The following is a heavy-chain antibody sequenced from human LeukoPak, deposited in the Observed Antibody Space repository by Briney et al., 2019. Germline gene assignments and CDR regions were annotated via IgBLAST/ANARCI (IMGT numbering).Heavy chain of an antibody. J-gene: IGHJ4*02. CDR1: GYTFTSYY. D-gene: IGHD3-10*01. Sequence: ASVKVSCKASGYTFTSYYMHWVRQAPGQGLEWMGIINPSGGSTSYAQKFQGRVTMTRDTSTSTVYMELSSLRSEDTAVYYCAREEGSVTMDRGGERSYYFEYWGQGTLVTVSS. CDR2: INPSGGST. V-gene: IGHV1-46*01. CDR3: AREEGSVTMDRGGERSYYFEY.